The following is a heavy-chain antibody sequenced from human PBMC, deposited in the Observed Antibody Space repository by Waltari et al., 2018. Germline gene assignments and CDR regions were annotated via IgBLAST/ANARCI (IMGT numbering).Heavy chain of an antibody. D-gene: IGHD1-26*01. CDR3: ALGGSGSYNALDY. CDR2: SSRSSSYK. V-gene: IGHV3-21*05. J-gene: IGHJ4*02. Sequence: EVQRVESGGGLVKPGGSLSPSWEASGFTFSSYSMNWFRQAPGKGLEWVAYSSRSSSYKYYADAGEGRFTIARDNAKNSLYLQMNSLRDEDTAVYYCALGGSGSYNALDYWGQGTLVTVSS. CDR1: GFTFSSYS.